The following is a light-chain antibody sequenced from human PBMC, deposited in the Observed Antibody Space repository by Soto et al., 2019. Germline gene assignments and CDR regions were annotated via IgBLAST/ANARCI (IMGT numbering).Light chain of an antibody. CDR1: QSVSSNH. CDR3: QQYGGFPIT. J-gene: IGKJ5*01. CDR2: GAS. V-gene: IGKV3-20*01. Sequence: PGERATLSCRASQSVSSNHLAWYQQKPGQAPRLLIYGASSRATGIPDRFSGSGSETDFTLTISRLEPGDFAVYFCQQYGGFPITFGQGTRLEIK.